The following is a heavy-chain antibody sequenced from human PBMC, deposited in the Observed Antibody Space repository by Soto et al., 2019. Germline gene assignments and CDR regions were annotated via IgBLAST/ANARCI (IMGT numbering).Heavy chain of an antibody. CDR1: VFTVSSYA. J-gene: IGHJ4*02. Sequence: GGALRLSCAASVFTVSSYAMSWVRQAPGKGLEWVSSISGSGGSTYYADSVKGRFTISRDNSKNTLYLQMNSLRAEDTAVYYCAKVWWELLDDYFDYWGQGTLVTVSS. D-gene: IGHD1-26*01. V-gene: IGHV3-23*01. CDR3: AKVWWELLDDYFDY. CDR2: ISGSGGST.